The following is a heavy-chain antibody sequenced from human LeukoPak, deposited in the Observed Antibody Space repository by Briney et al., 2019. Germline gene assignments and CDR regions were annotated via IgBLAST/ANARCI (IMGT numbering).Heavy chain of an antibody. V-gene: IGHV1-46*03. D-gene: IGHD4-17*01. CDR2: INPSGGST. Sequence: ASVKVSCKASGYTFTSYYMHWVRQAPGQGLEWMGIINPSGGSTSYAQKFQGRVTMTRDMSTSTVYMELSSLRSEDTAVYYCAAVTQDNWFVPWGQGTLVTVSS. CDR3: AAVTQDNWFVP. CDR1: GYTFTSYY. J-gene: IGHJ5*02.